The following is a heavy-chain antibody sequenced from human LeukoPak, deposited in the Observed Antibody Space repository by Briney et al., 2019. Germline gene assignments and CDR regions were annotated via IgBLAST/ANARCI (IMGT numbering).Heavy chain of an antibody. D-gene: IGHD6-13*01. CDR2: IANDGRDK. Sequence: SGGSLRLSCAASGFTFSSYWMMWVRQAPGKGLEWVAVIANDGRDKKYADSVRGRFTISRDNSKNTVYLQMNSLRAEDTAVFYCVKDMKIKAAGYYFDYWGQGTLVTVSS. J-gene: IGHJ4*02. CDR1: GFTFSSYW. V-gene: IGHV3-30*18. CDR3: VKDMKIKAAGYYFDY.